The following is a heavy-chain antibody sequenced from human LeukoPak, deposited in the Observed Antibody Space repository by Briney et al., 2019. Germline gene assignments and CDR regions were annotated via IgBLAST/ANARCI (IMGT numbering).Heavy chain of an antibody. CDR3: AKGGYSYGLGYFDY. CDR2: ISGSGGST. Sequence: GESLRLSCAASGFTFISYAMSWVRQAPGKGLEWVSAISGSGGSTYYADSVKGRFTISRDNSKNTLYLQMNSLRAEDTAVYYCAKGGYSYGLGYFDYWAREPWSPSPQ. V-gene: IGHV3-23*01. J-gene: IGHJ4*02. CDR1: GFTFISYA. D-gene: IGHD5-18*01.